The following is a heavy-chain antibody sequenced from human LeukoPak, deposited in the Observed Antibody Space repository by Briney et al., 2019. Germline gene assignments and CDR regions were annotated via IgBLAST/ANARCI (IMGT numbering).Heavy chain of an antibody. CDR3: ARRGYSYGTQEFDY. V-gene: IGHV1-69*01. D-gene: IGHD5-18*01. J-gene: IGHJ4*02. Sequence: ASVKVSCKASGGTFSSYAISWVRQASGQGLEWMGGIIPIFGTANYAQKFQGRVTITADESTSTAYMELSSLRSEDTAVYYCARRGYSYGTQEFDYWGQGTLVTVSS. CDR1: GGTFSSYA. CDR2: IIPIFGTA.